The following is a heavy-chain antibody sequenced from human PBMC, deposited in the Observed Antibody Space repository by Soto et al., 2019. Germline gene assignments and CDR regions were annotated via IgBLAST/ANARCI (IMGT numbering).Heavy chain of an antibody. V-gene: IGHV1-2*02. Sequence: VPSNASGYTLTDLSMHRERQAPGQGLEWMALINPTSGGTSYAQKFQGRVTMTWDTSISTAYMELSRLTSDDTAIYYCARGYCRSIGCSHYFHYWGEGTLGTVS. CDR2: INPTSGGT. CDR1: GYTLTDLS. CDR3: ARGYCRSIGCSHYFHY. J-gene: IGHJ4*02. D-gene: IGHD2-2*01.